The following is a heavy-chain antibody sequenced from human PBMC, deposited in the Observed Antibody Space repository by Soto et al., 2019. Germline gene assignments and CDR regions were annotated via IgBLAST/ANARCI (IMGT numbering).Heavy chain of an antibody. J-gene: IGHJ6*02. D-gene: IGHD1-1*01. CDR1: GFDFSKYN. V-gene: IGHV3-48*02. Sequence: EVQVVESGGGLIQPGGSLRLSCAGSGFDFSKYNMDWVRQAPGKGLEWISYISNTSRTKFYADSVKGRFTISRDNARSLLFLEMNSLRDEDTAIYYCARDGNRGYDMDVWGQGTTVTVSS. CDR3: ARDGNRGYDMDV. CDR2: ISNTSRTK.